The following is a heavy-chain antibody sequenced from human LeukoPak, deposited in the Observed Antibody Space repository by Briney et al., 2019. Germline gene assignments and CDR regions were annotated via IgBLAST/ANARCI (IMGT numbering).Heavy chain of an antibody. CDR2: INHSGST. CDR1: GGSFSGYY. V-gene: IGHV4-34*01. CDR3: ARLAPSEDYSGSYYGES. J-gene: IGHJ5*02. D-gene: IGHD1-26*01. Sequence: SSETLSLTCAVYGGSFSGYYWSWIRQPPGKGLEWIGEINHSGSTNYNPSLKSRVTISVDTSKNQFSLKLSSVTAADTAVYYCARLAPSEDYSGSYYGESWGQGTLVTVSS.